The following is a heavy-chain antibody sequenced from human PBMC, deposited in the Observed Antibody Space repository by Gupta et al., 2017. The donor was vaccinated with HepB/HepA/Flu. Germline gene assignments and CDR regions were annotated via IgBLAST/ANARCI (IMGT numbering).Heavy chain of an antibody. CDR3: AKGRSSSWYNFDD. J-gene: IGHJ4*02. CDR2: VSGSGSST. Sequence: EVQLLESGGGLVQPGGSLRLSCAASGFTFSSYALIWVRQAPGKGLEWVSSVSGSGSSTYYADSVKGRFTSSRDNSKNTRYLKMTSLRAEDTAVDDGAKGRSSSWYNFDDWGQGTRGTVSS. D-gene: IGHD6-13*01. V-gene: IGHV3-23*01. CDR1: GFTFSSYA.